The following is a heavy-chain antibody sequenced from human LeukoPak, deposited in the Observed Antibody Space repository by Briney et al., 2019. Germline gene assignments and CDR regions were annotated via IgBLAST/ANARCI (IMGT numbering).Heavy chain of an antibody. CDR3: ASSGSYRFDY. CDR2: ITASGTAM. D-gene: IGHD1-26*01. Sequence: GGSLRLSCAASGFTISSYSMNWVRQAPGKGLEWVSHITASGTAMFYADSVKGRFTISRDNAKNSLYLQMNSLRDEDAAVYYCASSGSYRFDYWGQGTLVTVSS. CDR1: GFTISSYS. J-gene: IGHJ4*02. V-gene: IGHV3-48*02.